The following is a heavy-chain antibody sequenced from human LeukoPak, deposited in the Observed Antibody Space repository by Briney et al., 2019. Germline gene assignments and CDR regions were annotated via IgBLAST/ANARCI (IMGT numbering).Heavy chain of an antibody. Sequence: GGSLRLSCAASGFTFSSYWMSWVRQAPGKGLEWVANIKQDGSEKYYVDSVKGRFTISRDNAKNSLYLQMNSLRAEDTAVYYCAREDALLWFGEDYYGMDVWGQGTTVTVSS. CDR1: GFTFSSYW. D-gene: IGHD3-10*01. V-gene: IGHV3-7*01. J-gene: IGHJ6*02. CDR3: AREDALLWFGEDYYGMDV. CDR2: IKQDGSEK.